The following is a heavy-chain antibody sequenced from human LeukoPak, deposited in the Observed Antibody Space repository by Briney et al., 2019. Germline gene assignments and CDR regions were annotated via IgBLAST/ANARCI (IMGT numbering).Heavy chain of an antibody. CDR1: GFTFSNAW. Sequence: SGGSLRLSCAASGFTFSNAWMSWVRQAPGKGLEWVGRIKSKTDGGTTDYAAPVKGRFTISRDDSKNTLYLQMNSLETEDTAVYYCTTSTMVLNWFDPWGQGTLVTVSS. CDR3: TTSTMVLNWFDP. D-gene: IGHD4/OR15-4a*01. J-gene: IGHJ5*02. CDR2: IKSKTDGGTT. V-gene: IGHV3-15*01.